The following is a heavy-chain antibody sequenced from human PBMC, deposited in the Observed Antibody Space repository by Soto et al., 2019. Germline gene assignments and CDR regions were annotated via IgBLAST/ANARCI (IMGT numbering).Heavy chain of an antibody. V-gene: IGHV2-5*01. D-gene: IGHD6-6*01. CDR2: IYWNDEM. J-gene: IGHJ4*02. CDR1: GFSLNSSGVG. CDR3: AHRRVAKYSSLPADFDY. Sequence: QITLKESGPTLVKPTQTLTLTCTFSGFSLNSSGVGVGWIRQPPGKALVWLALIYWNDEMHYSPSLKSRLTITEDASKHRVVLTVTNMDPVDTATYFCAHRRVAKYSSLPADFDYWGQEILVTVSS.